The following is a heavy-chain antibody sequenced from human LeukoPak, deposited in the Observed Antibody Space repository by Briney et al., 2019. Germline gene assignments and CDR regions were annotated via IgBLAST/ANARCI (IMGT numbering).Heavy chain of an antibody. D-gene: IGHD5-24*01. J-gene: IGHJ4*02. CDR2: INHSGST. CDR1: GGSFSGYY. V-gene: IGHV4-34*01. Sequence: PSETLSLTCAVYGGSFSGYYWSWIRQPPGKGLEWIGEINHSGSTNYNPSLKSRVTISVDTSKNQFSLKLSSVTAADTAVYYCARALHGYQLSGGYYFDYWGRGTLVTVSS. CDR3: ARALHGYQLSGGYYFDY.